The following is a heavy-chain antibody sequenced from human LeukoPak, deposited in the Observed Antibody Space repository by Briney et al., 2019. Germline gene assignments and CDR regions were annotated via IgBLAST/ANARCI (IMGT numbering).Heavy chain of an antibody. V-gene: IGHV1-2*02. CDR3: ARDWRVGIRDDY. Sequence: APVRVSCTASGYTFTAYYMRWVRQAPGQSLEWMGGIYPNSVGTNYTRKCRSRGTMTRDTSNSTGYLELSRLRSDYTAVYYCARDWRVGIRDDYRGQGTLVTVSS. J-gene: IGHJ4*02. CDR2: IYPNSVGT. CDR1: GYTFTAYY. D-gene: IGHD3-3*01.